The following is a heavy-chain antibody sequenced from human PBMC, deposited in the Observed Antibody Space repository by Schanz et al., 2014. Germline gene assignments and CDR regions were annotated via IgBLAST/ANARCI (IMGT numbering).Heavy chain of an antibody. D-gene: IGHD6-13*01. V-gene: IGHV3-23*01. Sequence: VQLLQFGGGVVQPGRSLRLSCAASGFTFNSYAMTWVRQAPGKGLEWVSSISHSGGSKYYADSVKGRFTISRDNAKNSLYLQMNSLRAEDTAVYYCAREQIMAAAGLVDYWGRGTLVTVSS. CDR3: AREQIMAAAGLVDY. CDR2: ISHSGGSK. J-gene: IGHJ4*02. CDR1: GFTFNSYA.